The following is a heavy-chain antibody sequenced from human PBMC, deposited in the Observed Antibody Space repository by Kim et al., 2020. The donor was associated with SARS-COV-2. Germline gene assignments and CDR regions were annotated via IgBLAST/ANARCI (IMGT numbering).Heavy chain of an antibody. Sequence: SETLSLTCSVSGGSISSSISYWGWIRQPPGKGLEWIGSLSYSGRTYYNPSLKSRVTISVDTSKNQFSLNLSSVTAADTAVYYCAGLYAYKCLDPWGQGTL. CDR1: GGSISSSISY. J-gene: IGHJ5*02. CDR2: LSYSGRT. V-gene: IGHV4-39*01. CDR3: AGLYAYKCLDP. D-gene: IGHD1-1*01.